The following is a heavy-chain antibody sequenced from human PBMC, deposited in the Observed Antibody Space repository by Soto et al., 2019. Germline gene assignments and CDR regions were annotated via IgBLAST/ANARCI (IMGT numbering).Heavy chain of an antibody. CDR1: GFTFSSYG. CDR3: AREMDDSSGYTDAFDI. Sequence: PVGSLRLSCAASGFTFSSYGMHWVRQAPGKGLEWVAVIWYDGSNKYYADSVKGRFTISRDNSKNTLYLQMNSLRAEDTAVYYCAREMDDSSGYTDAFDIWGQGTMVT. CDR2: IWYDGSNK. V-gene: IGHV3-33*08. D-gene: IGHD3-22*01. J-gene: IGHJ3*02.